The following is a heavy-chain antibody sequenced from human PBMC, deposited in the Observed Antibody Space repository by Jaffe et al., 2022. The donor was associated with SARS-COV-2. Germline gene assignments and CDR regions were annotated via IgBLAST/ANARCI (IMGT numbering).Heavy chain of an antibody. CDR3: ASGYRARTLLPFDY. D-gene: IGHD1-1*01. CDR2: IYYSGST. CDR1: GGSISSYY. Sequence: QVQLQESGPGLVKPSETLSLTCTVSGGSISSYYWSWIRQPPGKGLEWIGYIYYSGSTNYNPSLKSRVTISVDTSKNQFSLKLSSVTAADTAVYYCASGYRARTLLPFDYWGQGTLVTVSS. V-gene: IGHV4-59*01. J-gene: IGHJ4*02.